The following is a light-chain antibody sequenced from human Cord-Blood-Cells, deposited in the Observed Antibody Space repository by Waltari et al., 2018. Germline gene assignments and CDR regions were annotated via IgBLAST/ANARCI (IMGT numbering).Light chain of an antibody. Sequence: QSALTQPASVSGSPGQSITISCTGTSSDVGGYNYVSWYQQHPGKAPKLMIYDVSNRPSGVSTRFSVPKSGNTASLTISGLQAEDEADYYCSSYTSSSTLGVFGGGTKLTVL. J-gene: IGLJ2*01. CDR2: DVS. CDR1: SSDVGGYNY. V-gene: IGLV2-14*01. CDR3: SSYTSSSTLGV.